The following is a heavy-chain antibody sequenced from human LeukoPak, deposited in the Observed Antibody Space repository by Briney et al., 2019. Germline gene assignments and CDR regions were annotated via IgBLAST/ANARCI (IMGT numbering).Heavy chain of an antibody. J-gene: IGHJ4*02. D-gene: IGHD6-19*01. Sequence: ASVKVSCKASGYTFTGYYMHWVRQAPGQGLEWMGWINPNSGGTNYAQKFQGRVTMTRDTSISTAYMELSRLRSDDTAVYYCARETRTLKQRLNYWGQGTLVTVSS. V-gene: IGHV1-2*02. CDR3: ARETRTLKQRLNY. CDR2: INPNSGGT. CDR1: GYTFTGYY.